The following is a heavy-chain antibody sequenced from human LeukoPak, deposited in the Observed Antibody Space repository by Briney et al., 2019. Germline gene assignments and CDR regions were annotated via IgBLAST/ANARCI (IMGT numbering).Heavy chain of an antibody. CDR2: INTNTGNP. Sequence: GASVKVSCKASGYTFTSYAMNWVRQAPGQGLEWMGWINTNTGNPTYAQGFTGRFVFSLDTSVSTAYLQISSLKAEDTAVYYCAREWDLGYSYGSDYWGQGTLVTVSS. CDR3: AREWDLGYSYGSDY. CDR1: GYTFTSYA. V-gene: IGHV7-4-1*02. J-gene: IGHJ4*02. D-gene: IGHD5-18*01.